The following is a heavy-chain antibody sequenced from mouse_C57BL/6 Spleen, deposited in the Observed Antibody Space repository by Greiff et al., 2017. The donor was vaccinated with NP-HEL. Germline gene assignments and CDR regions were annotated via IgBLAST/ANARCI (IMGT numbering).Heavy chain of an antibody. Sequence: EVKVEESGPGLVKPSQSLSLTCSVTGYSITSGYYWNWIRQFPGNKLEWMGYISYDGSNNYNPSLKNRISITRDTSKNQFFLKLNSVTTEDTATYYCARESSFSYFDVWGTGTTVTVSS. J-gene: IGHJ1*03. D-gene: IGHD1-1*01. CDR1: GYSITSGYY. CDR3: ARESSFSYFDV. CDR2: ISYDGSN. V-gene: IGHV3-6*01.